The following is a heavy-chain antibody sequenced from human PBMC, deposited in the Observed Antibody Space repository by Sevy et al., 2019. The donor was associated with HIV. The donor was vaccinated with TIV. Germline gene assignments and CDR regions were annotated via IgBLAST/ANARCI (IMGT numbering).Heavy chain of an antibody. CDR3: AKHYIHDIADGWYFDL. Sequence: GGSLRLSCAASGFTFNNYAMSWVRQAPGKGLEGKGLEWVSTISGGGGGKYDADSVRGRFTISRDNSKNTLYLQVNSLRVEDTAVYYCAKHYIHDIADGWYFDLWGRGTLVTVSS. D-gene: IGHD6-13*01. CDR1: GFTFNNYA. J-gene: IGHJ2*01. CDR2: ISGGGGGK. V-gene: IGHV3-23*01.